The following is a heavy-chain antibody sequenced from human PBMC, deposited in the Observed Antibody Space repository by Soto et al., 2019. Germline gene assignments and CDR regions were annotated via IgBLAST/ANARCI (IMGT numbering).Heavy chain of an antibody. Sequence: QVQLQESGPGLVKPSQTLSLTCTVSGGSVSTGGYYWSWIRQHPRRGLEWIGYIYYNGTTHYNPSLKSRLTISVDTSKNQFSRRLSSVTAADTAVYYCARYFSGYDSGFDYWGQGTLVTVSS. J-gene: IGHJ4*02. CDR3: ARYFSGYDSGFDY. CDR1: GGSVSTGGYY. CDR2: IYYNGTT. V-gene: IGHV4-31*03. D-gene: IGHD5-12*01.